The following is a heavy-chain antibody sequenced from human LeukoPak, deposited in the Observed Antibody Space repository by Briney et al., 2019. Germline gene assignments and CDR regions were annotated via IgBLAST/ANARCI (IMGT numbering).Heavy chain of an antibody. CDR1: GYTFTSYG. CDR3: ARDWSYCSGGSCYSAGGLDFDY. CDR2: ISAYNGNT. Sequence: ASVKVSCKASGYTFTSYGISWVRQAPGQGLEWMGWISAYNGNTNYAQKLQGRVTMTTDTSTSTAYMELRSLRSDDTAVYYCARDWSYCSGGSCYSAGGLDFDYWGQGTLVTVSS. J-gene: IGHJ4*02. V-gene: IGHV1-18*01. D-gene: IGHD2-15*01.